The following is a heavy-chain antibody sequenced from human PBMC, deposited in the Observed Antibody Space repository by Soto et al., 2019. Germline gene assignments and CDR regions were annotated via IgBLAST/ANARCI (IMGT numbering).Heavy chain of an antibody. CDR2: IFYSGSGS. D-gene: IGHD3-3*01. V-gene: IGHV3-64D*06. J-gene: IGHJ4*02. CDR3: VRGPSRGSSLFGPLDY. Sequence: GGSLRLSCAVSGFTFSTFGMFWVRQAPGQGLEYVSAIFYSGSGSYYADPVRGRFTVSRDNSKNMFYLQMSSLRVEDTALYFCVRGPSRGSSLFGPLDYWGQGTQVTVSS. CDR1: GFTFSTFG.